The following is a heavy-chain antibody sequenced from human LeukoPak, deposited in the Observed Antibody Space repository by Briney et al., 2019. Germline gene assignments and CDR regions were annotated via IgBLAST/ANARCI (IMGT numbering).Heavy chain of an antibody. CDR3: ARRKIRPRKAGNWFDP. D-gene: IGHD1-14*01. Sequence: PSETLSLTCAVYGGSFSGYYWSWIRQPPGKGLEWIGEINHSGSTNYNPSLKSRVTISVDTSKNQFSLKLSSVTAADTAVYYCARRKIRPRKAGNWFDPWXQGTLVTVSS. CDR2: INHSGST. V-gene: IGHV4-34*01. J-gene: IGHJ5*02. CDR1: GGSFSGYY.